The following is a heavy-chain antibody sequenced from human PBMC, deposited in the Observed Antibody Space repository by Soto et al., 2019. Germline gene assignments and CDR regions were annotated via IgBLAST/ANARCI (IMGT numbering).Heavy chain of an antibody. CDR1: GGSVSSGSYY. CDR2: IYYSGST. J-gene: IGHJ4*02. D-gene: IGHD1-20*01. CDR3: ARARTNGNATSSTFLFEY. V-gene: IGHV4-61*01. Sequence: SETLCVTWTVSGGSVSSGSYYWSWIRQPPGKGLEWIGYIYYSGSTNYNPSLKSRVTISVETSKSQFSLKLSSVTAADTAVYYCARARTNGNATSSTFLFEYQDQRPMGAVSS.